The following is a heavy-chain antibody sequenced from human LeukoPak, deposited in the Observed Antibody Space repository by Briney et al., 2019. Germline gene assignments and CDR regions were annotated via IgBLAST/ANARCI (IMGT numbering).Heavy chain of an antibody. CDR1: GGSFSGYY. CDR3: ARKYCTNGVCPRLFDY. Sequence: SETLSLTCAVYGGSFSGYYWSWIRQPPGKGLEWIGEINHSGSTNYNPSLKSRVTISVDTSKNQFSLKLSSVTAADTAVYYRARKYCTNGVCPRLFDYWGQGTLVTVSS. J-gene: IGHJ4*02. V-gene: IGHV4-34*01. D-gene: IGHD2-8*01. CDR2: INHSGST.